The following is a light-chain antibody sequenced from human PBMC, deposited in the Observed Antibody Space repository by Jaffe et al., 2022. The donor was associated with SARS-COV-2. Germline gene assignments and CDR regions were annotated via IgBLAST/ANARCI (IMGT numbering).Light chain of an antibody. V-gene: IGLV2-14*01. J-gene: IGLJ2*01. Sequence: QSALTQPASVSGSPGQSIAISCTGTSSDVGGYNSVSWYQQHPGKAPKLMMYDVSNRPSGISNRFSGSKSGNTASLTISGLQAEDEADYYCSSYTSTKSLIFGGGTKLTVL. CDR2: DVS. CDR3: SSYTSTKSLI. CDR1: SSDVGGYNS.